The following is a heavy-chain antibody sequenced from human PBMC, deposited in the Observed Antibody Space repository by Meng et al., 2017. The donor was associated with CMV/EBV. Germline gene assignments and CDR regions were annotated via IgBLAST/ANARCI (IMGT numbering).Heavy chain of an antibody. V-gene: IGHV3-23*01. CDR2: ISYNSDTT. Sequence: FTLTIYAMNWLRQAPGKGLEWVAAISYNSDTTYYADSVKGRFTISRENSKNTLFLQMNSLRDDDTAVYYCARGEYSSAWYGGFVHYWGQGTLVTVSS. CDR1: FTLTIYA. CDR3: ARGEYSSAWYGGFVHY. J-gene: IGHJ4*02. D-gene: IGHD6-19*01.